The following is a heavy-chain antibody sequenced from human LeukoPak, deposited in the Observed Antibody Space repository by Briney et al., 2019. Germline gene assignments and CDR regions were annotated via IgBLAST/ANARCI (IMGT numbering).Heavy chain of an antibody. V-gene: IGHV3-9*01. D-gene: IGHD3-22*01. Sequence: QTGGSLRLSCAASGFTFDDYAMHWVRQAPGKGLEWVSGISWNSGSIGYADSVKGRFTIPRGNAKNSLYLQMNSLRAEDTALYYCARAYDSSGYYFDYWGQGTLVTVSS. CDR2: ISWNSGSI. CDR3: ARAYDSSGYYFDY. CDR1: GFTFDDYA. J-gene: IGHJ4*02.